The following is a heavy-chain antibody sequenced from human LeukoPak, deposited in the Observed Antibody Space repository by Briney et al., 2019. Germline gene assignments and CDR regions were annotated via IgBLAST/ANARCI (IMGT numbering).Heavy chain of an antibody. J-gene: IGHJ4*02. CDR3: ARGSFPDVGALLFDY. CDR2: IIPILGIA. CDR1: GGTFSSYT. D-gene: IGHD1-26*01. V-gene: IGHV1-69*02. Sequence: GASVKVSCKASGGTFSSYTISWVRQAAGQGLEWMGRIIPILGIANYAQKFQGRVTITADKSTSTAYMELSSLRSEDTAVYCCARGSFPDVGALLFDYWGQGTLVTVSS.